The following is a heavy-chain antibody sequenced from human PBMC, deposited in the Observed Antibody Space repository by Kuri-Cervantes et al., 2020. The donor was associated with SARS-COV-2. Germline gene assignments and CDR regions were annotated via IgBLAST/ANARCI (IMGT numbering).Heavy chain of an antibody. CDR3: ARYGVYYYYYYMDV. V-gene: IGHV4-38-2*02. CDR1: GYSISSGYY. J-gene: IGHJ6*03. Sequence: SETLSLTCTVSGYSISSGYYWGWIRQPPGKGLEWIGSIYHSGSTNYNPSLKSRVTISVDPSKNQFSLKLSSVTAADTAVYYCARYGVYYYYYYMDVWGKGTTVTVSS. CDR2: IYHSGST. D-gene: IGHD3-3*01.